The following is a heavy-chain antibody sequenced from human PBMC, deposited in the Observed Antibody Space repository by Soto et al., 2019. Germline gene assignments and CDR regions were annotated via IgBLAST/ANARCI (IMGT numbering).Heavy chain of an antibody. CDR1: CGSITSYY. V-gene: IGHV4-59*01. J-gene: IGHJ4*02. CDR3: ARFDQVSYYFDY. Sequence: PSETLSLTCTVSCGSITSYYWSWIRQPPGRGLEWIGYIYYRGSTNYNPALKRRVTISVDTSKNQFSLKLSSVTAADTAVYYCARFDQVSYYFDYWGQGTLVTVSS. CDR2: IYYRGST.